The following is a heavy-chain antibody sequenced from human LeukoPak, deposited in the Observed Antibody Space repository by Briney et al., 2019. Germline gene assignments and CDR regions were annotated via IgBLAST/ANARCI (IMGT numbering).Heavy chain of an antibody. Sequence: GGSLRLSCAASGFTFSSYWMHWVRQAPGKGLVWVSRINSDGSSTSYADSVKGRFTISRDNAKNTLYLQMNSLRAEDTAVYYCASGHCTTGVCYPPGKYWGQGTLVTVSS. CDR1: GFTFSSYW. V-gene: IGHV3-74*01. CDR2: INSDGSST. CDR3: ASGHCTTGVCYPPGKY. D-gene: IGHD2-8*01. J-gene: IGHJ4*02.